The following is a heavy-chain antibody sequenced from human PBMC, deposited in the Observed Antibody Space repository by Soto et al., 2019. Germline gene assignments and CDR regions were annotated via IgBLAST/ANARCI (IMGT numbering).Heavy chain of an antibody. V-gene: IGHV4-4*02. CDR1: GCSISSSNW. CDR3: ARVLTTVTKWFDP. D-gene: IGHD4-17*01. CDR2: IYPSGST. J-gene: IGHJ5*02. Sequence: QVQLQESGPGLVKPSGTLSLTCAVSGCSISSSNWWSWVRQPPGKGLEWMGEIYPSGSTYYNPSLKRRVTISVEKSTTQFSMKPSDVTAADRAEYYCARVLTTVTKWFDPWGQGTLVTVSS.